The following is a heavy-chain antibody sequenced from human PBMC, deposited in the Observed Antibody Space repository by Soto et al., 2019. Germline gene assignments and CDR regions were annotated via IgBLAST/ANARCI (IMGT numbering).Heavy chain of an antibody. CDR1: GGSISSYY. Sequence: SETLSLTCTVSGGSISSYYWSWIRQPPGKGLEWIGYIYYSGSTNYNPSLKSRVTISVDTSKNQFSLKLSSVTAADTAVYYCARGGYYGSGSYYSNWFDPWGQGTLVTVSS. V-gene: IGHV4-59*01. CDR3: ARGGYYGSGSYYSNWFDP. D-gene: IGHD3-10*01. J-gene: IGHJ5*02. CDR2: IYYSGST.